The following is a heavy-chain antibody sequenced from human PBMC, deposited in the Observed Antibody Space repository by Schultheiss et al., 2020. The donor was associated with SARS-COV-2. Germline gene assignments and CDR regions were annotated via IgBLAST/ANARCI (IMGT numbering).Heavy chain of an antibody. Sequence: SETLSLTCTVSNGSITSGDYYWSWIRQPPGKGLEWIGYKYYSGSTNYNPSLKSRVTISVDTSKNQFSLKLSSVTAADTAVYYCASLLSSNLWFKVSEYNWFDPWGQGTLVTVSS. CDR1: NGSITSGDYY. CDR3: ASLLSSNLWFKVSEYNWFDP. V-gene: IGHV4-61*08. CDR2: KYYSGST. J-gene: IGHJ5*02. D-gene: IGHD3-10*01.